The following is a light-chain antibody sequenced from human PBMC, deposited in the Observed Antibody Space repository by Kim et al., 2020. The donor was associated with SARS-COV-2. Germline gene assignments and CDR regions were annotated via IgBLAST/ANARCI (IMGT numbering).Light chain of an antibody. CDR1: SLRGYY. Sequence: ALGQKVTTLCQGDSLRGYYASWFRQKSGQAPILVIYGDKNRPSGIPDRFSGSGSGNTASLTITGAQAEDEADYYCNSRDSSGNHVLFGGGTQLTVL. V-gene: IGLV3-19*01. CDR3: NSRDSSGNHVL. CDR2: GDK. J-gene: IGLJ3*02.